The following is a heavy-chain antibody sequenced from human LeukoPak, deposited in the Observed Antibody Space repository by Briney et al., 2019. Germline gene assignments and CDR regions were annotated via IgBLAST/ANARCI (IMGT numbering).Heavy chain of an antibody. V-gene: IGHV3-23*01. CDR2: IIGSGGST. CDR3: AKEHYDYVWGSYRFGSFDY. CDR1: GFTFSSYA. D-gene: IGHD3-16*02. J-gene: IGHJ4*02. Sequence: GGSLRLACAASGFTFSSYAMSWVRQAPGKGLEWVSAIIGSGGSTYYADSVKGRFTISRDNSKNTLYLQMNSLRAEDTAVYYCAKEHYDYVWGSYRFGSFDYWGQGTLVTVSS.